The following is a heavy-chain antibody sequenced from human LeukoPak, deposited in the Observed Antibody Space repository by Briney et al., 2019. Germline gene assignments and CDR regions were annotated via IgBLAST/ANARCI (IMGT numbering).Heavy chain of an antibody. D-gene: IGHD3-10*01. V-gene: IGHV3-74*01. J-gene: IGHJ4*02. CDR3: AKYYNSGTYSLDY. Sequence: GGSLRLSCAASGFTFSSYWMHWVRQTPGKGLVWVSRVSPDGSTTYYADSVKGRFTISRDNAKNTLYLQMNSLRAEDTAVYYCAKYYNSGTYSLDYWGQGTLVTVSS. CDR2: VSPDGSTT. CDR1: GFTFSSYW.